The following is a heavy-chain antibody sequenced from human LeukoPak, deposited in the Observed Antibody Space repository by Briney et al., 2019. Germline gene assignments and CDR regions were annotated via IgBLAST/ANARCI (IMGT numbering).Heavy chain of an antibody. V-gene: IGHV3-7*01. D-gene: IGHD3-10*01. CDR1: RFTFSSHW. CDR2: IKQDGSEK. J-gene: IGHJ1*01. Sequence: QPGGSLRLSCAASRFTFSSHWMSWVRQAPGKGLEWVANIKQDGSEKYYVDSVKGRFTISRDNAKNSLYLQMNSLRAEDTAVYYCARDTITMVRGVGYFQHWGQGTLVTVSS. CDR3: ARDTITMVRGVGYFQH.